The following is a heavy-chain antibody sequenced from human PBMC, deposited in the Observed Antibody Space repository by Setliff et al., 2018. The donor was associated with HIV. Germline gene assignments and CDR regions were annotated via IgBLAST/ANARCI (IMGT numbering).Heavy chain of an antibody. Sequence: PGGSLRLSCAASGFTFSNYNMNWVRQAPGKGLEWVALIWYDGTNKYYVDSVKGRFTISRDNFKNTLYLQMNSLRAEDTAVYYCAKDRLITFGASLGYFDYWGQGTLVTVSS. J-gene: IGHJ4*02. CDR2: IWYDGTNK. V-gene: IGHV3-30*02. CDR1: GFTFSNYN. D-gene: IGHD3-16*01. CDR3: AKDRLITFGASLGYFDY.